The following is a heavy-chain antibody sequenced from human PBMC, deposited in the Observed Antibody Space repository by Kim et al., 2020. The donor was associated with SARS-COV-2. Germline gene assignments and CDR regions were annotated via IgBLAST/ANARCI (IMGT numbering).Heavy chain of an antibody. Sequence: GGSLRLSCAASGFTFSSYAMHWVRQAPGKGLEWVAVISYDGSNKYYADSVKGRFTISRDNSKNTLYLQMNSLRAEDTAVYYCARDHQLYAFDIWGQGTMVTVSS. J-gene: IGHJ3*02. CDR2: ISYDGSNK. D-gene: IGHD2-2*01. V-gene: IGHV3-30*04. CDR3: ARDHQLYAFDI. CDR1: GFTFSSYA.